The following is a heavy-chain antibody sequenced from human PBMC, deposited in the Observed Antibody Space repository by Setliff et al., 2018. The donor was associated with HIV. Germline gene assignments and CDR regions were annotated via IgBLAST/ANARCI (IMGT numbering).Heavy chain of an antibody. CDR2: INTDTGNP. J-gene: IGHJ4*02. CDR1: GYTFTNYA. V-gene: IGHV7-4-1*01. Sequence: ASVKVSCKASGYTFTNYAINWVRQAPGQGLEWMGWINTDTGNPTYAQGFTGXFVLSLDTSVNTAYLQXXXXXXEDSAVYYCARGPPSQVXYWGQGTXVPVSS. CDR3: ARGPPSQVXY.